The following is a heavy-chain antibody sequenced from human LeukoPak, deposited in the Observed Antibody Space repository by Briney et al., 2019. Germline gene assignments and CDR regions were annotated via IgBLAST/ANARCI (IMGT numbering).Heavy chain of an antibody. D-gene: IGHD1-26*01. V-gene: IGHV3-48*01. CDR3: AREGPEVVGATHFDY. J-gene: IGHJ4*02. Sequence: PGGSLRLSCAASGFTFSSYSMNWVRQAPGKGLEWVSYISSSSSTIYYADSVKGRFTISRDNAKNSLYLQMNSLRAEDTAVYYCAREGPEVVGATHFDYWGQGTLVTVSS. CDR2: ISSSSSTI. CDR1: GFTFSSYS.